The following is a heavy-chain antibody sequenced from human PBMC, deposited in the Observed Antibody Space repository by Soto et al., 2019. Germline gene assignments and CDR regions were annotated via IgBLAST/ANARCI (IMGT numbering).Heavy chain of an antibody. V-gene: IGHV4-30-2*01. J-gene: IGHJ5*02. CDR1: VGSISSGGYS. CDR2: IYHSGST. Sequence: TLSLTCAFSVGSISSGGYSCSWIRQPPGKGLEWIGYIYHSGSTYYNPSLKSRVTISVDRSKNQFSLKLSSVTAADTAVYYCARESEEGHRYFEPLGQGTRVIVSS. D-gene: IGHD1-20*01. CDR3: ARESEEGHRYFEP.